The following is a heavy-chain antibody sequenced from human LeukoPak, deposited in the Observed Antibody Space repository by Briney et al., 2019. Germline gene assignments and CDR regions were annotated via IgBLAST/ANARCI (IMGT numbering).Heavy chain of an antibody. CDR3: ARAELSVVVPASDY. CDR1: GYTFTSYG. CDR2: ISAYNGNT. D-gene: IGHD2-2*01. V-gene: IGHV1-18*01. Sequence: ASVKVSCKASGYTFTSYGISWVRQAPGQGLEWMGWISAYNGNTNYAQKLQGRVTMTTDTSTSTAYMEVRSLRSDDTAVYYCARAELSVVVPASDYWGQGTLVTVSS. J-gene: IGHJ4*02.